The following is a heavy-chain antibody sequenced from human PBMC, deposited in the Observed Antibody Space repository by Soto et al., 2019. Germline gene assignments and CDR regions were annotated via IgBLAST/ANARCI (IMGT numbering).Heavy chain of an antibody. CDR1: GFTFSSYA. CDR3: AKDVIIYEDRSSSFDY. Sequence: GGSLRLSCAASGFTFSSYAMSWVRQAPGKGLEWVSAISGSGGSTYYADSVKGRFTISRDNSKNTLYLQMNSLRAEDTAVYYCAKDVIIYEDRSSSFDYWGQGTLVTVSS. CDR2: ISGSGGST. J-gene: IGHJ4*02. V-gene: IGHV3-23*01. D-gene: IGHD6-6*01.